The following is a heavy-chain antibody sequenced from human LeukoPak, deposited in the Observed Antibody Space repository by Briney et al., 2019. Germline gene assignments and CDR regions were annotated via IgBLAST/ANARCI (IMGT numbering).Heavy chain of an antibody. J-gene: IGHJ4*02. CDR2: ISGSGSST. V-gene: IGHV3-23*01. CDR3: AKRYGDYEGN. CDR1: GFTFSKYA. Sequence: GGSLRLSCAASGFTFSKYAMTWVRQAPGKGLEWVSGISGSGSSTYYGDSVKGRFTISRDNSKNTLYLQMDSLRVEDTAVHYCAKRYGDYEGNWGQGTLVTASS. D-gene: IGHD4-17*01.